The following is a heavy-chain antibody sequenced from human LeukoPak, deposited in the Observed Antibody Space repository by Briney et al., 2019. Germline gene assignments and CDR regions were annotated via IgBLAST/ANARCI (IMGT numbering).Heavy chain of an antibody. CDR3: AKDSVLLWFGELLGYMDV. J-gene: IGHJ6*03. CDR2: ISGSGGST. V-gene: IGHV3-23*01. CDR1: GFTFSSYA. D-gene: IGHD3-10*01. Sequence: GGSLRLSCAASGFTFSSYAMSWVRQAPGKGLEWVSAISGSGGSTYYADSVKGRFTISRDNSKNTLYLQMNSLRAEDTAVYYCAKDSVLLWFGELLGYMDVWGKGTTVTISS.